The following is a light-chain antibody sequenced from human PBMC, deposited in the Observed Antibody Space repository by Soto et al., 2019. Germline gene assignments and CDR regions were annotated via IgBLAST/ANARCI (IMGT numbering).Light chain of an antibody. Sequence: ETVMTQSPATLSVSPGERATLSCRASQSVRINLAWYQQKPGQAPRLLIYGASTRATGVPARFSGSGSGTEFTLTISSLQSEDFAVYSCQQYNNWPLTFGPGTKV. J-gene: IGKJ3*01. V-gene: IGKV3-15*01. CDR2: GAS. CDR1: QSVRIN. CDR3: QQYNNWPLT.